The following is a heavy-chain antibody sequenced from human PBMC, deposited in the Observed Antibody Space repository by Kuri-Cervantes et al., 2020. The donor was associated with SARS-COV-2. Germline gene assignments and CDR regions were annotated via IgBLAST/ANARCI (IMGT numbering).Heavy chain of an antibody. CDR2: INDSGAT. CDR1: GGSFSGYQ. D-gene: IGHD6-13*01. J-gene: IGHJ3*02. CDR3: ARDSGKWGWYSFDM. V-gene: IGHV4-34*01. Sequence: GSLRLSCAVYGGSFSGYQWSWIRQTPGMGLEWIGQINDSGATKYNPSLKSRVIVSMDKSKNQFSLKLSSVTAADTAVYYCARDSGKWGWYSFDMWGQGTMVTVSS.